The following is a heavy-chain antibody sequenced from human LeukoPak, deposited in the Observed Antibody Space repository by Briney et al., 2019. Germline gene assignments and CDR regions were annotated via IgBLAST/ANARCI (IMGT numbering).Heavy chain of an antibody. V-gene: IGHV4-59*08. CDR1: GGSISSNY. Sequence: PSETLSLTCTVSGGSISSNYWSWIRQPPGKGLEWIGYIYYSGTTSYNPSLKGRVTISEDTSKNQSSLKLSSVTAEDTAVYYCARSYSVSYYAYWGQGTLVTVSS. D-gene: IGHD1-26*01. CDR2: IYYSGTT. J-gene: IGHJ4*02. CDR3: ARSYSVSYYAY.